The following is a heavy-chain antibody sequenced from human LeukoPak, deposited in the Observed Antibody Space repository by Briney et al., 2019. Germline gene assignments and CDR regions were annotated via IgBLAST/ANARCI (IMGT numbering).Heavy chain of an antibody. V-gene: IGHV1-69*01. D-gene: IGHD6-13*01. J-gene: IGHJ5*02. CDR3: ARLGQIAAAGHNWFDP. CDR1: GGTFSSYA. CDR2: IIPIFGTA. Sequence: SVKVSCKASGGTFSSYAISWVRQAPEQWLEWMGGIIPIFGTANYAQKFQGRVTITADESTSTAYMELSSLRSEDTAVYYCARLGQIAAAGHNWFDPWGQGTLVTVSS.